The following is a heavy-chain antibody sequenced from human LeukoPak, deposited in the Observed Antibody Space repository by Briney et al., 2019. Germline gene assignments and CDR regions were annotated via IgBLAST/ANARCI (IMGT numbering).Heavy chain of an antibody. V-gene: IGHV1-24*01. CDR2: FDPEQATT. CDR3: ATRSGDFWSGFEN. J-gene: IGHJ4*02. Sequence: ASVTVSCKVSGYSLSDLNIQWVRQAPGKGLECMGGFDPEQATTIYAQNFQGRLTMTEEISTDTVCMELSSLTSEDTAVYYCATRSGDFWSGFENWGQGTLVTVSS. D-gene: IGHD3-3*01. CDR1: GYSLSDLN.